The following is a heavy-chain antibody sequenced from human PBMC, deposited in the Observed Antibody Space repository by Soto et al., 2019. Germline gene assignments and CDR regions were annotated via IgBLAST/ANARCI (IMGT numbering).Heavy chain of an antibody. CDR2: ISSSGTTK. CDR3: ARNGREDYYDSAGYYDY. J-gene: IGHJ4*02. CDR1: GFTFSDYY. V-gene: IGHV3-11*01. Sequence: QVQLVESGGGLVRPGGPLRPSCAASGFTFSDYYMNWIGQAPGKGLEWVSYISSSGTTKYYVDSVKGRFTVSRDNAKKSLFLQMSSLRVEDTAVYYCARNGREDYYDSAGYYDYWGQGILVTVSS. D-gene: IGHD3-22*01.